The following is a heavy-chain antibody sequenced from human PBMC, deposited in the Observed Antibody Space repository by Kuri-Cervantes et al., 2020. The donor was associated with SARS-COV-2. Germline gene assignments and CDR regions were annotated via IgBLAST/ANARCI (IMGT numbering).Heavy chain of an antibody. Sequence: LRLSCTVSGGSISSGDYYWSWIRQPPGKGLEWIGYIYYSGSTYYNPSLKSRVTMSVDTSKNQFSLKLSSVTAADTAVYYCARETQQFDYWGQGTLVTVSS. J-gene: IGHJ4*02. D-gene: IGHD1/OR15-1a*01. V-gene: IGHV4-30-4*08. CDR3: ARETQQFDY. CDR1: GGSISSGDYY. CDR2: IYYSGST.